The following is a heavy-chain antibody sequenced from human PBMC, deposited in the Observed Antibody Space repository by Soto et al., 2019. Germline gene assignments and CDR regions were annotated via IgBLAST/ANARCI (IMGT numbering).Heavy chain of an antibody. CDR3: ARDVLVPMIEDYYYYMDV. CDR1: GVSISSYH. V-gene: IGHV4-59*01. CDR2: VYYSGRP. D-gene: IGHD3-22*01. Sequence: QVQLQESGPGLVKPSETLSLTCTVSGVSISSYHWSWIRQPPGRGLEWNANVYYSGRPNYNPSLKSRATISIDTSKNQFSLELSSVTAADTAVYFCARDVLVPMIEDYYYYMDVWGKGTAVTVSS. J-gene: IGHJ6*03.